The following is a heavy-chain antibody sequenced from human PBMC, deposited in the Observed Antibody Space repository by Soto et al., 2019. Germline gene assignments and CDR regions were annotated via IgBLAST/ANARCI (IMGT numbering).Heavy chain of an antibody. CDR1: GFTVSSNY. D-gene: IGHD3-9*01. CDR3: ASVGNYDIWGWFDP. CDR2: IYSGGST. Sequence: EVQLVESGGGLFKPGGSLRLSCAASGFTVSSNYMSWVRQAPGKGLVWVSVIYSGGSTYYADSVKGRFTISRDNSKNTLYLQMNRLRAEDTAVYYCASVGNYDIWGWFDPWGQGTLVTVSS. V-gene: IGHV3-66*01. J-gene: IGHJ5*02.